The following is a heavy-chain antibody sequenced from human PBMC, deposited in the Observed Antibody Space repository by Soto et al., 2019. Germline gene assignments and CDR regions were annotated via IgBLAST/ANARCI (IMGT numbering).Heavy chain of an antibody. J-gene: IGHJ4*02. CDR1: GYAFTTYG. D-gene: IGHD3-10*01. CDR3: AGGRYGGY. CDR2: ISAHNGNT. V-gene: IGHV1-18*01. Sequence: QVHLVQSGAEVKKPGASVKVSCKGSGYAFTTYGITWVRQAPGQGLEWMGWISAHNGNTNYAQKVQGRVTVPRDTSTSTAYMELRRLRSDDTAVYYCAGGRYGGYWGQGALVTVSS.